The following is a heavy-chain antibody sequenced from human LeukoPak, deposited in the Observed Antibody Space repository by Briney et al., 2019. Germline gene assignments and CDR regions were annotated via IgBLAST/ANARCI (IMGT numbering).Heavy chain of an antibody. CDR2: INPSGGST. D-gene: IGHD6-6*01. CDR3: ARGGGVYSSSHFDY. V-gene: IGHV1-46*01. J-gene: IGHJ4*02. Sequence: ASVKVSCKASGYTFTSYDINWVRQATGQGLEWMGIINPSGGSTSYAQKFQGRVTMTRDMSTSTVYMELSSLRSEDTAVYYCARGGGVYSSSHFDYWGQGTLVTVSS. CDR1: GYTFTSYD.